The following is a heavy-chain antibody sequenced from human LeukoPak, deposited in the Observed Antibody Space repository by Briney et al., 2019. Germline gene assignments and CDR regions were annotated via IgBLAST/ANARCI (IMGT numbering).Heavy chain of an antibody. CDR1: GFTVSSNY. J-gene: IGHJ4*02. D-gene: IGHD2-15*01. CDR3: ARGYCSGGSCSPFDY. CDR2: IYRGGST. V-gene: IGHV3-53*01. Sequence: PGGSLRLSCAASGFTVSSNYMVWVRQAPGKGLEWVSVIYRGGSTYYADSVKGRFTTSRDNSRNTLYLQMNSLRVEDTAVYYCARGYCSGGSCSPFDYWGQGTLVTVSS.